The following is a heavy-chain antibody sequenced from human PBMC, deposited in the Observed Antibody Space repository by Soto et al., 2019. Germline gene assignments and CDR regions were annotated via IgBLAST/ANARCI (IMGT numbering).Heavy chain of an antibody. Sequence: GGSLRLSCAASGFTFSSYAMHWVRQAPGKGLEWVAVISYDGSNKYYADSVKGRFTISRDNSKNTLYLQMNSLRAEDTAVYYCARGVYYYDSSGYWGQGTLVTVS. CDR3: ARGVYYYDSSGY. CDR1: GFTFSSYA. CDR2: ISYDGSNK. J-gene: IGHJ4*02. V-gene: IGHV3-30-3*01. D-gene: IGHD3-22*01.